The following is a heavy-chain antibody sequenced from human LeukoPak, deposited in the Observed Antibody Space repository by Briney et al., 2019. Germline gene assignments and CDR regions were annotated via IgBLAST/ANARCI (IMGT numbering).Heavy chain of an antibody. CDR1: GGSFSGYY. CDR3: ARVVGEGDYFDY. V-gene: IGHV4-34*01. J-gene: IGHJ4*02. CDR2: INHSGST. D-gene: IGHD1-26*01. Sequence: SETLSLTCAVYGGSFSGYYWSWIRQPPEKGLEWIGEINHSGSTNYNPSLKSRVTISVDTSKNQFSLKLSSVTAADTAVYYCARVVGEGDYFDYWGQGTLVTVSS.